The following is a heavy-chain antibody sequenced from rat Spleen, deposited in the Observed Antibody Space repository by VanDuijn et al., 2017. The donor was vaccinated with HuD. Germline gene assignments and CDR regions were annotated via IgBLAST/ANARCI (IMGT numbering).Heavy chain of an antibody. CDR3: TRDRLKWFDY. CDR2: MWNGGNT. V-gene: IGHV2S63*01. D-gene: IGHD1-1*01. CDR1: GFSLADYS. Sequence: VQLKESGPGLVQPSQTLSLTCIVSGFSLADYSVHWVRQPPGKGLEWMGVMWNGGNTAYNSPLKSRLSISRDTSKSQVFLKMNSLQTEDTAIYYCTRDRLKWFDYWGQGVMVTVSS. J-gene: IGHJ2*01.